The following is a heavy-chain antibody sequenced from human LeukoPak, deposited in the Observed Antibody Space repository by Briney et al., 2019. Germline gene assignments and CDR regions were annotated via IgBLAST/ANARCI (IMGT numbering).Heavy chain of an antibody. J-gene: IGHJ6*02. CDR1: GFTFDAYA. V-gene: IGHV3-43*02. Sequence: GGSLRLSCEASGFTFDAYAMHWVRQAPGRGLEWVSLINKDGSATYYADSVKGRFTISRDNSKNSLYLQMNSLRSEDTALYYCAAWAFYHSLDVWGQGTTVTVSS. CDR2: INKDGSAT. D-gene: IGHD1-26*01. CDR3: AAWAFYHSLDV.